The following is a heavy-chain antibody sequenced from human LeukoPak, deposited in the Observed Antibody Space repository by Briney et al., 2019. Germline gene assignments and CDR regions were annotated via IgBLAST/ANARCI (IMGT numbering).Heavy chain of an antibody. D-gene: IGHD2/OR15-2a*01. CDR3: VRVLSEHDYYYGMDV. Sequence: GGSLRLSCAASGFTFSTYNMNWVRQAPGKGLEWVSSISSGSTYIYYADSLKGRFTISRDNAKNSLYLQMNSLRAEDTAVYYCVRVLSEHDYYYGMDVWGQGTTVTVSS. CDR2: ISSGSTYI. V-gene: IGHV3-21*01. J-gene: IGHJ6*02. CDR1: GFTFSTYN.